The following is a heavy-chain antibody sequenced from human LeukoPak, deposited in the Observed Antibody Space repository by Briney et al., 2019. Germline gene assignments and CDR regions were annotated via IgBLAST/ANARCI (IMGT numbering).Heavy chain of an antibody. Sequence: ASVKVSCKVSGYTLTELSMHWVRQAPGQGLEWMGWINPNSGGTNYAQKFQGRVTMTRDTSISTAYMELSRLRSDDTAVYYCARRLVAASNWFDPWGQGTLVTVSS. CDR2: INPNSGGT. J-gene: IGHJ5*02. CDR3: ARRLVAASNWFDP. D-gene: IGHD2-15*01. V-gene: IGHV1-2*02. CDR1: GYTLTELS.